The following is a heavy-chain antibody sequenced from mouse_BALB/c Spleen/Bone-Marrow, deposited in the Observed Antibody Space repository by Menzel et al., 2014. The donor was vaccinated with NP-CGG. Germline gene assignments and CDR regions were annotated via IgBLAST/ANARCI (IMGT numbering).Heavy chain of an antibody. D-gene: IGHD3-3*01. CDR3: ARWDISTFTY. CDR2: INPFNDGP. CDR1: GYTFTSYV. J-gene: IGHJ3*01. V-gene: IGHV1-14*01. Sequence: EVQLQESGPELVKPGASVKMSCKASGYTFTSYVMQWLKQKPGQGLEWIGYINPFNDGPKYNEKFKGKATLTSDKSSNPAYLELSSLTSEDYAEYYGARWDISTFTYWGQGTLGTVPA.